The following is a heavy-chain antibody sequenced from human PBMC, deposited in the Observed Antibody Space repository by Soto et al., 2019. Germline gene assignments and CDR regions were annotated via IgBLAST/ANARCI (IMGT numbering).Heavy chain of an antibody. CDR1: GGSISSHY. CDR3: ARRWGYSFDY. Sequence: PSETLPLTCTVSGGSISSHYWSWTRQPPGKGLEWIGYIYYSGSTNYNPSLKSRVTISVDTSKNQFSLKLSSVTAADTAVYYCARRWGYSFDYWGQGTLVTVSS. CDR2: IYYSGST. V-gene: IGHV4-59*11. J-gene: IGHJ4*02. D-gene: IGHD3-22*01.